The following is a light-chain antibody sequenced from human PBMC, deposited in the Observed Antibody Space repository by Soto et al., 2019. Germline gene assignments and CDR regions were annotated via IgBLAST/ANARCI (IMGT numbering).Light chain of an antibody. CDR2: GSY. Sequence: EVVLTQSPGTLSLSPGERATLSCRASQSFNNNYLAWYQQKPGQAPRLLIYGSYSRATGIPDRFSVSGSGPDCTLTIRRLEPGDFVVYYCQQYGSSSRTFGGGTTVEIK. CDR3: QQYGSSSRT. V-gene: IGKV3-20*01. J-gene: IGKJ4*01. CDR1: QSFNNNY.